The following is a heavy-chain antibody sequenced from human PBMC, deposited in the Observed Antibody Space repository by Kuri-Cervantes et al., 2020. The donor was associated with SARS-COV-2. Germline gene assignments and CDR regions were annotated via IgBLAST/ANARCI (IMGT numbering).Heavy chain of an antibody. D-gene: IGHD3-9*01. CDR1: GGAINTYNW. J-gene: IGHJ2*01. Sequence: SETLSLTCVVSGGAINTYNWWTWVRQPPGKGLQWIGEIFHDGSTKFNPSLSLRGRVTMSPDKSKNQFSLNLTSVTAADTAVYYCARWDSYYDILTGYYPTGYFDLWGRGTLVTVSS. CDR2: IFHDGST. CDR3: ARWDSYYDILTGYYPTGYFDL. V-gene: IGHV4-4*02.